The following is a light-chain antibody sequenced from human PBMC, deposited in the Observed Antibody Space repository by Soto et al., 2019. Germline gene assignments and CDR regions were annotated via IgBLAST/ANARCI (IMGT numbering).Light chain of an antibody. J-gene: IGKJ2*01. V-gene: IGKV1-39*01. CDR3: QQSYSTPRT. Sequence: DIQMTQSPSSLSASVGDRVTLTCRASQSISNSLNWYQQKPGEAPKLLIYAASSLQSGVPSRFSGSGSGTDFTLTISSLQPEDFATYYCQQSYSTPRTFGQGTKLEIK. CDR2: AAS. CDR1: QSISNS.